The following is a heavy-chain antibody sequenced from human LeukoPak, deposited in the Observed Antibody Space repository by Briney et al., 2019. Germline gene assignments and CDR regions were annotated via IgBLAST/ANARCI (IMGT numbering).Heavy chain of an antibody. CDR1: GYTFTGYY. CDR3: ARTVELWFGELLPDYYYGMDV. J-gene: IGHJ6*02. CDR2: INPNSGGT. Sequence: ASVKVSCKASGYTFTGYYMHWVRQAPGQGLAWMGWINPNSGGTNYAQKFQGRVTMTRDTSISTAYMELSRLRSDDTAVYYCARTVELWFGELLPDYYYGMDVWGQGTTVTVSS. D-gene: IGHD3-10*01. V-gene: IGHV1-2*02.